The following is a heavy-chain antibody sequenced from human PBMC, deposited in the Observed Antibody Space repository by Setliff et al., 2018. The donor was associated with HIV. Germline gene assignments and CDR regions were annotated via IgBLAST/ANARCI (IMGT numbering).Heavy chain of an antibody. V-gene: IGHV3-15*01. Sequence: PGGSLRLSCAASGFTFSNAWMSWVRQAPGKGLEWVGRIKSKTDGGTADYAAPVKGRFTISRDDSKSTLYLQMNSLKTEDTAVYYCSTDLPSSGFFPDYWGQGTLVTVSS. CDR1: GFTFSNAW. D-gene: IGHD6-19*01. J-gene: IGHJ4*02. CDR2: IKSKTDGGTA. CDR3: STDLPSSGFFPDY.